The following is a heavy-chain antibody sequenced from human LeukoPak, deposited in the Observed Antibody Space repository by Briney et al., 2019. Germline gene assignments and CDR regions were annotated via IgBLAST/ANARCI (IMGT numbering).Heavy chain of an antibody. CDR1: GGSFSGYY. CDR3: AYNWNYFSRPDY. Sequence: SETLSLTCAVYGGSFSGYYWSWIRQPPGKGLEWIGEINHSGSTNYNPSLKSPVTISVDTSKNQFSLKLSSVTAADTAVYYCAYNWNYFSRPDYWGQGTLVTVSS. V-gene: IGHV4-34*01. J-gene: IGHJ4*02. CDR2: INHSGST. D-gene: IGHD1-7*01.